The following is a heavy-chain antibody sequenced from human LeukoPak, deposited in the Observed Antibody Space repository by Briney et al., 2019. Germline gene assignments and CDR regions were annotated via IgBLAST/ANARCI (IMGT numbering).Heavy chain of an antibody. Sequence: GGSLRLSCAASGFTFGSYSMHWVRQAPGKGLEWVAVISYDGSNKYYADSVKGRFTISRDNSKNTLYLQMSSLRTEDTAVFYCAKGGTGKYYYYGMDVWGQGTTVTVSS. D-gene: IGHD2-8*02. J-gene: IGHJ6*02. CDR2: ISYDGSNK. CDR3: AKGGTGKYYYYGMDV. CDR1: GFTFGSYS. V-gene: IGHV3-30*04.